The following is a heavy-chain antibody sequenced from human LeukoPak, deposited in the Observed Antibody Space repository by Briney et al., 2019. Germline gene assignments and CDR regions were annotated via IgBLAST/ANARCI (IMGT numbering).Heavy chain of an antibody. Sequence: PGGTLRLSCAASGFTFSSYEMNWVREAPGKGRKWVSYISSSGSTRYYADSVKGRFTISRDNAKNSLYLQMNSLRAEDTAVYYCARVMVAAAGTLWGQGTLVTVSS. CDR3: ARVMVAAAGTL. D-gene: IGHD6-13*01. J-gene: IGHJ4*02. V-gene: IGHV3-48*03. CDR1: GFTFSSYE. CDR2: ISSSGSTR.